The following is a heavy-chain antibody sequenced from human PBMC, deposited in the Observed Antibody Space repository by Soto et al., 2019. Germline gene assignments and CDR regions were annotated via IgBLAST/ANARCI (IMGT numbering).Heavy chain of an antibody. J-gene: IGHJ5*02. CDR2: IYDSGST. D-gene: IGHD1-20*01. Sequence: PSETLSLTCSVSRVSISSTNHYWGWIRQPPEKGLEWIGTIYDSGSTFYNPSLKSRPTISVETSKNQFSLKLTSVSAADTAVYYFARRAVVAVTGSLDNWLDPWGQGILVTVSS. CDR3: ARRAVVAVTGSLDNWLDP. V-gene: IGHV4-39*01. CDR1: RVSISSTNHY.